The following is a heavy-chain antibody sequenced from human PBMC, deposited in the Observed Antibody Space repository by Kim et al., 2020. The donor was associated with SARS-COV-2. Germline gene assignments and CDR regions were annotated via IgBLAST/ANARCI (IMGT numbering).Heavy chain of an antibody. CDR1: GYNFTKYA. CDR3: ARLNAYGSGTYYYPDGLDI. J-gene: IGHJ3*02. D-gene: IGHD3-10*01. CDR2: INTNTGNP. V-gene: IGHV7-4-1*02. Sequence: ASVKVSCKASGYNFTKYAMNWVRQAPGQGLEWMGWINTNTGNPMYAQGFTGRFVFSLDTSVSTAYLQISSLKAEDSAFYYCARLNAYGSGTYYYPDGLDIWGQGTMDTVSS.